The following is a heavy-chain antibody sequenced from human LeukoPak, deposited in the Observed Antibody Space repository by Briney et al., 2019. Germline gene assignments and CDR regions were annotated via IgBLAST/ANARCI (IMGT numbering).Heavy chain of an antibody. V-gene: IGHV4-39*01. D-gene: IGHD3-22*01. CDR2: IYYSGST. J-gene: IGHJ3*02. Sequence: SETLSLTCTVSGGSISSSSYYWGWIRQPPGKGLEWIGSIYYSGSTYYNPSLKSRVTISVDTSKNQFSLKLSSVTAADTAVYYCARGSAMIVVVITVPDAFDIWGQGTMVTVSS. CDR3: ARGSAMIVVVITVPDAFDI. CDR1: GGSISSSSYY.